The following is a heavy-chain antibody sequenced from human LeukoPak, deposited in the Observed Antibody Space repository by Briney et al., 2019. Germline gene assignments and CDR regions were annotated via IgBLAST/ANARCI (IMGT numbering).Heavy chain of an antibody. CDR3: ARYASGSYDY. J-gene: IGHJ4*02. CDR1: GGSISSTNW. CDR2: IYHSGNT. Sequence: PSETLSLTCAVSGGSISSTNWWSGVRQPPGKGLEWIGDIYHSGNTNYMPSLKRRVTISVDKSENQFYLKVNSVTAADTAVYYCARYASGSYDYWGQGTLVTVSS. D-gene: IGHD3-10*01. V-gene: IGHV4-4*02.